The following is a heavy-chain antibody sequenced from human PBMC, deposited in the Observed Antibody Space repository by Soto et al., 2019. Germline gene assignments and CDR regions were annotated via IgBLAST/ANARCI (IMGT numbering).Heavy chain of an antibody. CDR1: GYTFSDYY. CDR3: ASHYDMWSGYLSPVDY. Sequence: PGGSPRLSCAASGYTFSDYYMSWIRQAPGKGLEWISYIDTSGTKIYYADSVKGRFTITRDNAKNSLYLEMNSLRDEDTAVYYCASHYDMWSGYLSPVDYWGQGTLVTVSS. J-gene: IGHJ4*02. V-gene: IGHV3-11*01. D-gene: IGHD3-3*01. CDR2: IDTSGTKI.